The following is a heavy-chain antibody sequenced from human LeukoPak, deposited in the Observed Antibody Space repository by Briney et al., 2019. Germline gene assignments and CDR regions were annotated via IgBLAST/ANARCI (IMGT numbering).Heavy chain of an antibody. CDR2: IKQDGSEK. Sequence: GGSLRLSCAASGFIFSTYAMNWVRQAPGKGLEWVASIKQDGSEKYYVDSVRGRFTISRDNTKNSLYLQMSSLRAEDTAVYYCATDRGWRTSGYYLYYFEYWGQGTLVTFSS. D-gene: IGHD3-3*01. V-gene: IGHV3-7*01. CDR3: ATDRGWRTSGYYLYYFEY. CDR1: GFIFSTYA. J-gene: IGHJ4*02.